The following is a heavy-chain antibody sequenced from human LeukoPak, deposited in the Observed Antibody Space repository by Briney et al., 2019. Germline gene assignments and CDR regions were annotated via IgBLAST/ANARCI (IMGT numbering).Heavy chain of an antibody. J-gene: IGHJ6*02. D-gene: IGHD3-10*01. Sequence: GSLKLSCAASGFTFTNYNFYWVRQAPGRGLEWVSSISSTSSYIYYADSMKGRFTISRDNAKNSLYLQMNSLRAEDTAVYYCARALWSGPVYYGMDVWGQGTTVTVSS. CDR2: ISSTSSYI. CDR1: GFTFTNYN. V-gene: IGHV3-21*06. CDR3: ARALWSGPVYYGMDV.